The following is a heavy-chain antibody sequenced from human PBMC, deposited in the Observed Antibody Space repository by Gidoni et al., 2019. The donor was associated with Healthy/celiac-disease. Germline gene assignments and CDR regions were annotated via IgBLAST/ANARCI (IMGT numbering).Heavy chain of an antibody. J-gene: IGHJ4*02. V-gene: IGHV1-69*01. CDR2: IIPIFGTA. Sequence: QVQLVQSGAEVKKPGSSVKVSCKASGGPFSSYAISWVRQAPGQGLEWMGGIIPIFGTANYAQKFQGRVTITADESTSTAYMELSSLRSEDTAVYYCARIDYDSSGYYPFDYWGQGTLVTVSS. CDR1: GGPFSSYA. D-gene: IGHD3-22*01. CDR3: ARIDYDSSGYYPFDY.